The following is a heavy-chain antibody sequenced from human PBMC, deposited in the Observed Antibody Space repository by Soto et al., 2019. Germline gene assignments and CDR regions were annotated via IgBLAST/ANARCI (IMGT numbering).Heavy chain of an antibody. CDR3: ASGYCSSTSCYRGLQNSYYYYGMDV. CDR1: GYTFTSYG. Sequence: ASVKVSCKASGYTFTSYGISWVRQAPGQGLEWMGWISAYNGNTNYAQKLQGRVTMTADTSTSTAYMELRSLRSDDTAVYYCASGYCSSTSCYRGLQNSYYYYGMDVCGQGTTLTVSS. V-gene: IGHV1-18*04. CDR2: ISAYNGNT. D-gene: IGHD2-2*02. J-gene: IGHJ6*02.